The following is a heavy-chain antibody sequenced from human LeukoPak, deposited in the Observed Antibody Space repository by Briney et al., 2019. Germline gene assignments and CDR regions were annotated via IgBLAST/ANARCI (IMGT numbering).Heavy chain of an antibody. CDR1: GYTFTSYG. CDR2: INTNTGNP. V-gene: IGHV7-4-1*02. Sequence: ASVKVSCKASGYTFTSYGISWVRQAPGQGLEWMGWINTNTGNPTYAQGFTGRFVFSLDTSVSTAYLQISSLKAEDTAVYYCARDAATINFDYWGQGTLVTVSS. CDR3: ARDAATINFDY. J-gene: IGHJ4*02. D-gene: IGHD5-12*01.